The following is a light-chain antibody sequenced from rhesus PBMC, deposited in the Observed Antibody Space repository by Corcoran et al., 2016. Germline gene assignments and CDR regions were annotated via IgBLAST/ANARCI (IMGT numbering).Light chain of an antibody. V-gene: IGKV1-37*01. Sequence: DIQMTQSPSSLSASVGDTVTITCRASQGISSYLAWYQQKPGKAPKPLIDYASNLESGVPSRVSVSGAGTEFTLTLSSLQPEDFATYSCQRYNSAPLTFGGGTKVEIK. CDR3: QRYNSAPLT. CDR1: QGISSY. J-gene: IGKJ4*01. CDR2: YAS.